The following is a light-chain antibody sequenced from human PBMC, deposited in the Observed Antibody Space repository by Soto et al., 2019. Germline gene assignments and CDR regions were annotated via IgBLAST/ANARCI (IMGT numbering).Light chain of an antibody. V-gene: IGKV1-39*01. Sequence: IPMTQSPSSLSASVGGRVTVTCRASQSISNFLNWYQQRPGKPPKLLIYAASNLQSGVPSRFSGSGSGTDFTLTISSLQPEDFATYSCQQSYSTTWTFGQGTKVDIK. CDR3: QQSYSTTWT. CDR2: AAS. CDR1: QSISNF. J-gene: IGKJ1*01.